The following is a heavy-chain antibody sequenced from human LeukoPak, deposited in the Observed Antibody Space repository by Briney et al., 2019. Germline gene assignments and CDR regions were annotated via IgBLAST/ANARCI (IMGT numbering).Heavy chain of an antibody. J-gene: IGHJ4*02. CDR3: ARDQGTIMLGYFDY. V-gene: IGHV4-59*12. CDR1: GGSISSYY. CDR2: IYYSGST. D-gene: IGHD2-8*01. Sequence: SETLSLTCTVSGGSISSYYWSWIRQPPGKGLEWIGSIYYSGSTYYNPSLKSRVTISVDMSKNQFSLKLRSVTAADTAVYYCARDQGTIMLGYFDYWGQGTLVTVSS.